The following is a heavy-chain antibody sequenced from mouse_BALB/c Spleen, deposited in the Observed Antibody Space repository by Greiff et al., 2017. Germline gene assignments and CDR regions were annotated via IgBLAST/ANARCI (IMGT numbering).Heavy chain of an antibody. Sequence: EVHLVESGGGLVKPGGSLKLSCAASGFTFSSYAMSWVRQTPEKRLEWVASISSGGSTYYPDSVKGRFTISRDNARNILYLQMSSLRSEDTAMYYCARGDYGHYYAMDYWGQGTSVTVSS. J-gene: IGHJ4*01. V-gene: IGHV5-6-5*01. D-gene: IGHD1-2*01. CDR2: ISSGGST. CDR3: ARGDYGHYYAMDY. CDR1: GFTFSSYA.